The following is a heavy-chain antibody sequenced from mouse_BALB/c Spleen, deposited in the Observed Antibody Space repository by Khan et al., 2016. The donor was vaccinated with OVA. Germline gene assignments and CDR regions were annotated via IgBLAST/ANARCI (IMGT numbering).Heavy chain of an antibody. CDR2: VSTGGHYT. D-gene: IGHD1-1*01. J-gene: IGHJ3*01. V-gene: IGHV5-6*01. CDR1: GFTFSTYG. Sequence: EVELVESGGDVVKPGWSLKLSCAASGFTFSTYGMSWVRQTPDKRLEWVATVSTGGHYTYYPDTVKGRFTISRDNAKNTLYLQMSSLKSEDTAMFYCARLAYYYDSEGFAYWGQGTLVTVSA. CDR3: ARLAYYYDSEGFAY.